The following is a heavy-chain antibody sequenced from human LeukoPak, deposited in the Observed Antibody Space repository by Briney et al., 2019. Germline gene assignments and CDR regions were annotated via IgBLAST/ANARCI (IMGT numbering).Heavy chain of an antibody. D-gene: IGHD6-13*01. V-gene: IGHV4-59*12. CDR2: IYYSGST. J-gene: IGHJ6*03. CDR3: ARLPSSNWDSSYYYSYYMDV. CDR1: GGSISSYY. Sequence: SETLSLTCTVSGGSISSYYWSWIRQPPGKGLEWIGYIYYSGSTNYNPSLKSRVTISVDTSKNQFSLKLSSVTAADTAVYYCARLPSSNWDSSYYYSYYMDVWGKGTTVTVSS.